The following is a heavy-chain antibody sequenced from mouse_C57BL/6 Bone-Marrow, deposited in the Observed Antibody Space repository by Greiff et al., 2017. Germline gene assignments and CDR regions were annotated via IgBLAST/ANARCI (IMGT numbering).Heavy chain of an antibody. D-gene: IGHD2-3*01. CDR2: IYPGSGST. CDR3: ARASDGYYYAMDV. J-gene: IGHJ4*01. V-gene: IGHV1-55*01. CDR1: GYTFTSYW. Sequence: QVQLKESGAELVQPGASVKMSCKASGYTFTSYWITWVKQRPGQGLEWIGDIYPGSGSTNYNEKFKSKATLTVDTSSSTAYMQLSSLTSEDSAVYYCARASDGYYYAMDVWGKGTSVTVSS.